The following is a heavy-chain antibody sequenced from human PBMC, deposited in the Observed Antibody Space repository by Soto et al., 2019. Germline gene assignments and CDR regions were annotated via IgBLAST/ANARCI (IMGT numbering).Heavy chain of an antibody. J-gene: IGHJ4*02. CDR3: ARDSRRYSSGWYPLYYFDY. D-gene: IGHD6-19*01. Sequence: QVQLVQSGAEVKKPGASVKVSCKASGYTFTSYAMHWVRQAPGQRLEWMGWINAGNGNTKYSQKFQGRVTITRDTSASTAYMELSSLRSEDTAVYYCARDSRRYSSGWYPLYYFDYWGQGTLVTVSS. CDR1: GYTFTSYA. V-gene: IGHV1-3*01. CDR2: INAGNGNT.